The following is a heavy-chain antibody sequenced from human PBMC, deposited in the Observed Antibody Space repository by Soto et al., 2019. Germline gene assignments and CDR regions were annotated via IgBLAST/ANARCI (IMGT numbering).Heavy chain of an antibody. J-gene: IGHJ4*02. CDR1: GFTFSDYV. CDR2: ITGSGGST. Sequence: EGSLRLSCAASGFTFSDYVLTWIRQAPGKGLEWVSSITGSGGSTYYADAVKGRFTISRDNSKEVVFLQMDSLRAEDTAVFYCAKDLSGSYPLVHEYWGQGTLVTVSS. D-gene: IGHD3-16*02. CDR3: AKDLSGSYPLVHEY. V-gene: IGHV3-23*01.